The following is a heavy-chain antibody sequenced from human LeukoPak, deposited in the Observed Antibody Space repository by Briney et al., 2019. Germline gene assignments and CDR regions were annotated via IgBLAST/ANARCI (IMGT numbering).Heavy chain of an antibody. D-gene: IGHD3-10*01. J-gene: IGHJ6*03. V-gene: IGHV3-7*01. CDR3: ARSITMVRGVSTFYYYYYYMDV. Sequence: GGSLRLSCAASGFTFSNYWMSWVRQAPGKGLEWVANIKQDGSEKYYVDSVKGRFTISRDNAKNSLYLQMNSLRAEDTAVYYCARSITMVRGVSTFYYYYYYMDVWGKGTTVTISS. CDR1: GFTFSNYW. CDR2: IKQDGSEK.